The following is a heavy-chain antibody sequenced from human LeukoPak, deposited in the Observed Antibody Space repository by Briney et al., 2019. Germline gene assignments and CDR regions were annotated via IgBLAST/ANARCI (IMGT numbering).Heavy chain of an antibody. CDR2: INPSGGST. CDR3: ARIRDGYNDAYDL. Sequence: ASVKVSCKASGYTFTSYYIHWVRQAPGQGLEWMGIINPSGGSTSYAQKFQGRVTSTRDTSTSTVYMELSSLRSEDTAIYYCARIRDGYNDAYDLWGQGTVVTVPS. J-gene: IGHJ3*01. CDR1: GYTFTSYY. D-gene: IGHD5-24*01. V-gene: IGHV1-46*01.